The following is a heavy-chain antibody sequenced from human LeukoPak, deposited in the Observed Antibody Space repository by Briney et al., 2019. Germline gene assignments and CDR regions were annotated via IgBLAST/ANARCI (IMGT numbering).Heavy chain of an antibody. CDR3: ARSEQQLVDWYFDL. Sequence: GGSLRLSCAASGFTFSSYAMHWVRQAPGKGLEWVAVISYDGSNKYYADSVKGRFTISRDNSKNTLYLQMNSLRAEDTAVYYCARSEQQLVDWYFDLWGRGTLATVSS. J-gene: IGHJ2*01. V-gene: IGHV3-30*04. CDR1: GFTFSSYA. CDR2: ISYDGSNK. D-gene: IGHD6-13*01.